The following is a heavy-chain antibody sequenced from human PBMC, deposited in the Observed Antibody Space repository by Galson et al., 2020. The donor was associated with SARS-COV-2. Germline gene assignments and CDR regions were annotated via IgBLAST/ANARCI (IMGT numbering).Heavy chain of an antibody. J-gene: IGHJ4*02. D-gene: IGHD3-3*01. CDR3: ATGPYDFWSGYSSEYYFDY. CDR2: IKQDGSEK. CDR1: GFTFSSYW. Sequence: TGGSLSLSCAASGFTFSSYWMSWVRQAPGKGLEWVANIKQDGSEKYYVDSVKGRFTISRDNAKNSLYLQMNSLRAEDTAVYYCATGPYDFWSGYSSEYYFDYWGQGTLVTVSS. V-gene: IGHV3-7*01.